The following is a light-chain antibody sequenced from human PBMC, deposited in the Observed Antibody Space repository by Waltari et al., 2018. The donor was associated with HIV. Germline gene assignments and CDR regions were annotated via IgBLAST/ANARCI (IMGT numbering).Light chain of an antibody. CDR3: QSYDSRQSGFWV. J-gene: IGLJ3*02. V-gene: IGLV1-40*01. Sequence: QSVLTQPPSVSGAPGQRVTISCTGSSPNIGAGYDVHWYQQLPGTAPKLLIYVNTNRPSGVSDRFSGSKSGTSASLAITGLQAEDEADYYCQSYDSRQSGFWVFGGGTTLTVL. CDR1: SPNIGAGYD. CDR2: VNT.